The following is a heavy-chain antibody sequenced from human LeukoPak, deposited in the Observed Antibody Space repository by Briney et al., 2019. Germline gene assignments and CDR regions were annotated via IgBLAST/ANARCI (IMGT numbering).Heavy chain of an antibody. CDR3: TTESYSSGWPYDY. D-gene: IGHD6-19*01. CDR2: IKSKTDGGTT. J-gene: IGHJ4*02. CDR1: GGSISSYY. V-gene: IGHV3-15*01. Sequence: PSETLSLTCTVSGGSISSYYWSWIRQPPGKGLEWVGRIKSKTDGGTTDYAAPVKGRFTISRDDSKNTLYLQMNSLKTEDTAVYYCTTESYSSGWPYDYWGQGTLATVSS.